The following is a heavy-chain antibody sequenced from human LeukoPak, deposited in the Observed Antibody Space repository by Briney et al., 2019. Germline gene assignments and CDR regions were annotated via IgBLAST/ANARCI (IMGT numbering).Heavy chain of an antibody. CDR2: IVVGSGNT. D-gene: IGHD2/OR15-2a*01. CDR1: GFTFTSSA. V-gene: IGHV1-58*01. CDR3: AARFYLKPGPSDY. J-gene: IGHJ4*02. Sequence: GTSVKVSCKASGFTFTSSAVQWVRQARGQRLEWIGWIVVGSGNTNYAQKFQERVTITRDMSTSTAYMELSSLRSEDTAVYYCAARFYLKPGPSDYWGQGTLVTVSS.